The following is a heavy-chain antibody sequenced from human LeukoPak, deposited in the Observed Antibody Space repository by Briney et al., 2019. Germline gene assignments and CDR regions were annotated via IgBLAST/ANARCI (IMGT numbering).Heavy chain of an antibody. CDR2: IWYDGSNK. D-gene: IGHD2-15*01. V-gene: IGHV3-33*01. CDR3: ARAATPGTPVAWIDP. CDR1: GLSGRYYA. Sequence: PGESLKISCSASGLSGRYYAMHWLRQAPGKGLEWVAGIWYDGSNKNYADSVKGRFTISRDNSKNTLYLEMNSLKAEDTSVDYRARAATPGTPVAWIDPWGQGTLVTVSS. J-gene: IGHJ5*02.